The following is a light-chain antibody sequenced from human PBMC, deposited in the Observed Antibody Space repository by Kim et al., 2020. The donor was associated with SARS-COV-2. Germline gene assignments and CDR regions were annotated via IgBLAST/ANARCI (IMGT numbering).Light chain of an antibody. Sequence: DIQMTQSPSSLSASVGDRDTITCQASQDINNYLNWYQQKPGKAPKLLIYDASNLETGVPSRFSGSGSGTDFTFTISSLQPEDIATYYCQQYDHLPLTFGGGTKVDIK. V-gene: IGKV1-33*01. CDR2: DAS. CDR3: QQYDHLPLT. J-gene: IGKJ4*01. CDR1: QDINNY.